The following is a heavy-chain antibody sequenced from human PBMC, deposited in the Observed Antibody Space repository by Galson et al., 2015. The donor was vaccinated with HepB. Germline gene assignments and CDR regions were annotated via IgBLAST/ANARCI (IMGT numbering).Heavy chain of an antibody. D-gene: IGHD2-2*01. J-gene: IGHJ4*02. CDR2: INHSGST. CDR1: GGSFSGYY. V-gene: IGHV4-34*01. CDR3: ASIDIAGSTSSHDY. Sequence: ETLSLTCAVYGGSFSGYYWSWIRQPPGKGLEWIGEINHSGSTNYNPSLKSRVTISVDTSKNQFSLKLSSVTAADTAVYYCASIDIAGSTSSHDYWGQGTLVTVSS.